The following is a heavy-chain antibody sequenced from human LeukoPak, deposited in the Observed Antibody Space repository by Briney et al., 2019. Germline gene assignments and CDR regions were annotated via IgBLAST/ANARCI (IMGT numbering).Heavy chain of an antibody. CDR3: ARDSERAYYYDSSGYYPADYFDY. Sequence: SVNFSCKASGGTFSSYAISWVRQAPGPGLKWMGRIIPIFVIANYAQKFQGRVTITADKSTSTAYMELSSLRSEDTVVYYCARDSERAYYYDSSGYYPADYFDYWGQGTLVTVSS. J-gene: IGHJ4*02. D-gene: IGHD3-22*01. CDR1: GGTFSSYA. V-gene: IGHV1-69*04. CDR2: IIPIFVIA.